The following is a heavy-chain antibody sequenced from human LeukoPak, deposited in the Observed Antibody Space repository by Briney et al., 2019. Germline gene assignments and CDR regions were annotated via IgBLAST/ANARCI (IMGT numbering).Heavy chain of an antibody. D-gene: IGHD6-19*01. CDR1: GGSISSYY. J-gene: IGHJ3*02. V-gene: IGHV4-59*01. CDR3: ARDIPGSSGWYGDAFDI. CDR2: IYYSGST. Sequence: SETLSLTCTVSGGSISSYYCSWLRQPPGQGLEWVGNIYYSGSTNYNPSLKSRVTISVDTSNNQFSLKLSSVTAADTGVYYCARDIPGSSGWYGDAFDIWGQGTMVTVSS.